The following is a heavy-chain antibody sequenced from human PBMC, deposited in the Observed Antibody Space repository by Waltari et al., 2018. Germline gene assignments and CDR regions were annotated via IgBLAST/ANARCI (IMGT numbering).Heavy chain of an antibody. V-gene: IGHV4-39*07. CDR2: IYYSGCT. CDR1: GCSISSSSYY. CDR3: ARRGDDFNFDY. Sequence: QLQLQESGPGLVKPSETLSLTCTVSGCSISSSSYYWGWIRQPPGKGLEWIGSIYYSGCTYYNPSLKSRVTISVDTSKNQFSLKLSSVTAADTAVYYCARRGDDFNFDYWGQGTLVTVSS. J-gene: IGHJ4*02. D-gene: IGHD2-21*02.